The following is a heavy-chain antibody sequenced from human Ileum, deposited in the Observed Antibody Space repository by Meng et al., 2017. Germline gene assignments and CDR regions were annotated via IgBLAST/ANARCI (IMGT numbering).Heavy chain of an antibody. CDR1: GFTFSSHA. Sequence: GESLKISCATSGFTFSSHAMSWVRQAPGKGLEWVSGISGSGGSTYYADSVKGRFTISRDNSKNTLYLKLNSRRDEDTDVYYCAKSRKYSESPDAFDFWGQGTMVTVSS. V-gene: IGHV3-23*01. CDR3: AKSRKYSESPDAFDF. CDR2: ISGSGGST. D-gene: IGHD4-11*01. J-gene: IGHJ3*01.